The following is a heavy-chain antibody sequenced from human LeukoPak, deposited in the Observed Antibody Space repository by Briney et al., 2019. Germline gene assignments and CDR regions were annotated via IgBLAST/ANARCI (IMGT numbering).Heavy chain of an antibody. CDR2: MNRNSGNT. Sequence: ASVKVSCKASGYTFTSYDINWVRHATGQGLEWMRWMNRNSGNTGYAQKFQGRVTKTRNASISTAYMELSSLRSEDTAVYYCARALRQYYYVSGTPTLCQGYWGQGALVTVSS. D-gene: IGHD3-10*01. J-gene: IGHJ4*02. CDR3: ARALRQYYYVSGTPTLCQGY. CDR1: GYTFTSYD. V-gene: IGHV1-8*01.